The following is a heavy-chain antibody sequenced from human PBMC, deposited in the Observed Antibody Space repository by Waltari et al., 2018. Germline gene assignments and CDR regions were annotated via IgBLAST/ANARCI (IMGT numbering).Heavy chain of an antibody. CDR3: ARSSYYDFWSGSSTRMPYFQH. J-gene: IGHJ1*01. D-gene: IGHD3-3*01. V-gene: IGHV4-34*01. Sequence: QVQLQQWGAGLLKPSETLSLTCAVYGGSFSGYYWSWIRQPPGKGLEWMGEINHSGSTNYNPSLKSRVTISVDTSKNQFSLKLSSVTAADTAVYYCARSSYYDFWSGSSTRMPYFQHWGQGTLVTVSS. CDR2: INHSGST. CDR1: GGSFSGYY.